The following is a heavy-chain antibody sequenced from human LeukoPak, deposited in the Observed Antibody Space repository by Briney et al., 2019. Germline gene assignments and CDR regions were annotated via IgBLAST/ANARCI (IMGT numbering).Heavy chain of an antibody. D-gene: IGHD2-2*01. CDR3: ARDSDAVVPAASTGYWFDP. CDR2: IIPIFGIA. V-gene: IGHV1-69*04. CDR1: GGTFSSYA. Sequence: SVKVSCKASGGTFSSYAISWVRQAPGQGLEWMGRIIPIFGIANYAQKFRGRVTITADKSTSTAYMELSSLRSEDTAVYYCARDSDAVVPAASTGYWFDPWGQGTLVTVSS. J-gene: IGHJ5*02.